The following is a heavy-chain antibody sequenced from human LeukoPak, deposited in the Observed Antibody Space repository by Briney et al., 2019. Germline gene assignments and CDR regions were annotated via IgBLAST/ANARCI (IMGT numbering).Heavy chain of an antibody. V-gene: IGHV3-23*01. CDR3: AKDKAYSSGWYFDY. D-gene: IGHD6-19*01. CDR1: GFTFDSYA. J-gene: IGHJ4*02. Sequence: PGGSLRLSCVASGFTFDSYAMHWVRQAPGKGLEWVSAISGSGGSTYYADSVKGRFTISRDNSKNTLYLQMNSLRAEDTAVYYCAKDKAYSSGWYFDYWGQGTLVTVSS. CDR2: ISGSGGST.